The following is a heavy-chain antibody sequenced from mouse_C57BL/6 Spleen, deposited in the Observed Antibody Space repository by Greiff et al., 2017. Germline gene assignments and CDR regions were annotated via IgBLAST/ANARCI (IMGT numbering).Heavy chain of an antibody. D-gene: IGHD2-4*01. CDR3: ARNEDDYDVLDY. CDR1: GFSLTSYA. CDR2: IWTGGGT. V-gene: IGHV2-9-1*01. J-gene: IGHJ2*01. Sequence: QVQLQESGPGLVAPSQRLSITCNVSGFSLTSYAISWVRQPPGKGLEWLGVIWTGGGTHSNSALKSRLSISKDNTKSQVFLKMNSLQTDDTARSYCARNEDDYDVLDYWGQGTTLTVSS.